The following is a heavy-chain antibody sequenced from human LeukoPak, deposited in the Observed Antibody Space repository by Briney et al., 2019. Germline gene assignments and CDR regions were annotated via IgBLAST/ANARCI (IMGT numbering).Heavy chain of an antibody. D-gene: IGHD6-19*01. Sequence: SETLSLTCTVSGYSISSGYYWGWIRQPPGKGLEWTGSIDHSGSTYYNPSLKSRITISVDTSKNQFSLKLSSVTAADTAVYYCARDSALAQAVMFDYWAREPWPPSPQ. CDR2: IDHSGST. V-gene: IGHV4-38-2*02. CDR1: GYSISSGYY. CDR3: ARDSALAQAVMFDY. J-gene: IGHJ4*02.